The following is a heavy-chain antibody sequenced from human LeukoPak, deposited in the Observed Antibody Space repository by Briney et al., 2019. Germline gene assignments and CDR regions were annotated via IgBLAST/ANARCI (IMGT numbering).Heavy chain of an antibody. CDR3: AKTTAGYSSGRYPGWPIDY. J-gene: IGHJ4*02. V-gene: IGHV3-74*01. D-gene: IGHD6-19*01. CDR1: GFTFSSYW. CDR2: INSDGSST. Sequence: GGSLRLSCAASGFTFSSYWMHWVRQAPGKGLVWVSRINSDGSSTSYADSVKGRFTISRDNSKNTVFLQMDSLRAEDTAVYYCAKTTAGYSSGRYPGWPIDYWGQGTLVTVSS.